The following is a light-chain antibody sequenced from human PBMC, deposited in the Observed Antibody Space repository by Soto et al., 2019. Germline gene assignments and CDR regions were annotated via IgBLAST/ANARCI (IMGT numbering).Light chain of an antibody. CDR3: QKYNSYS. CDR2: HAS. V-gene: IGKV1-5*01. CDR1: QSISNW. Sequence: DIHMTRSPSSLSASVPDFVTITVLASQSISNWLAWYQQKTGTAPKVLIYHASNLQSGVPSRFSGSGSGTEFTLTISSLKPDDFATYYCQKYNSYSFGQGTKVDIK. J-gene: IGKJ1*01.